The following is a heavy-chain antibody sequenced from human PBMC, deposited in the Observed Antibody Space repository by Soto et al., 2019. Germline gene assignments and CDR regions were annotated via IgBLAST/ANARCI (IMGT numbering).Heavy chain of an antibody. CDR2: IYYSGST. CDR1: GVSISSYY. CDR3: ARANDYGDYAADY. D-gene: IGHD4-17*01. J-gene: IGHJ4*02. V-gene: IGHV4-59*01. Sequence: TSETLSLTCTVSGVSISSYYWIWIRQPPGKGLEWIGYIYYSGSTNYNPSLKSRVTISVDTSKNQFSLKLSSVTAADTAVYYCARANDYGDYAADYWGQGTLVTVSS.